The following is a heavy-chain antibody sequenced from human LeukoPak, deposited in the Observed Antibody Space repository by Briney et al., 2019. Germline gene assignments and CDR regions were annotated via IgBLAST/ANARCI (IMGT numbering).Heavy chain of an antibody. Sequence: SETLSLTCAVYGGSFSGYYWSWIRQPPGKGLEWIGEINHSGSTNYNPSLKSRVTISVDTSKNQFSLKLSPVTAVDTAVYYCARVTTGTTNWFDPWGQGTLVTVSS. V-gene: IGHV4-34*01. CDR3: ARVTTGTTNWFDP. CDR2: INHSGST. D-gene: IGHD1-1*01. CDR1: GGSFSGYY. J-gene: IGHJ5*02.